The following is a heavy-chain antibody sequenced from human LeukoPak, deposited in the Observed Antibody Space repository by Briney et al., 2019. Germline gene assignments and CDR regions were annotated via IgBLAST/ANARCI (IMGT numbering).Heavy chain of an antibody. CDR2: TNQDGSKN. D-gene: IGHD6-19*01. CDR3: ATTVAGYPDDYFDY. V-gene: IGHV3-7*01. J-gene: IGHJ4*02. Sequence: GGSLRLSCAASEFTFSNYWMSWVRRAPGKGLERVAHTNQDGSKNYYVDSMKGRFTISRDNAKNSLYLQMNSLRAEDTAVYYCATTVAGYPDDYFDYWGQGTLVTVSS. CDR1: EFTFSNYW.